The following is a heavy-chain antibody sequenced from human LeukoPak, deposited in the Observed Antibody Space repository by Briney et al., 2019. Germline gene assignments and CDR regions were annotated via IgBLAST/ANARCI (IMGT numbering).Heavy chain of an antibody. D-gene: IGHD4-17*01. J-gene: IGHJ4*02. CDR1: GGSISSYY. V-gene: IGHV4-59*12. CDR3: ARDWAPNDYGGYVLDY. Sequence: SETLSLTCTVSGGSISSYYWSWIRQPPGKGLEWIGYIYYSGSTNYNPSLKSRVTISVDTSKNQFSLKLSSVTAADTAVYYCARDWAPNDYGGYVLDYWGQGTLVTVSS. CDR2: IYYSGST.